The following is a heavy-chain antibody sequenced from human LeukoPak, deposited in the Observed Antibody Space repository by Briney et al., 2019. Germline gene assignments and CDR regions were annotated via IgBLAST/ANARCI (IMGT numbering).Heavy chain of an antibody. CDR1: GGSISSYY. CDR2: IYYSGST. J-gene: IGHJ3*02. V-gene: IGHV4-59*08. Sequence: EASETLSLTCTVSGGSISSYYWSWIRQPPGKGLEWIGYIYYSGSTDYNPSLKSRVTISVDTSKNQFSLRLSSVTAADTAVYYCASGYCSSTSCHDAFDIWGQGTMVTVSS. CDR3: ASGYCSSTSCHDAFDI. D-gene: IGHD2-2*03.